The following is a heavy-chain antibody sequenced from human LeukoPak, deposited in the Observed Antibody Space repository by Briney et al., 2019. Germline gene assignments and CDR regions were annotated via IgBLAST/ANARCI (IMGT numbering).Heavy chain of an antibody. V-gene: IGHV3-21*01. CDR3: ARGRWGYCSSTSCTPSAFDI. D-gene: IGHD2-2*01. CDR1: GFTFSSYT. J-gene: IGHJ3*02. CDR2: ISSSSSYI. Sequence: GGSLRLSCAASGFTFSSYTMNWVRQAPGKGLEWVSSISSSSSYIYYADSVKGRFTISRDNAKNSLFLQMNSLRADDTAVYYCARGRWGYCSSTSCTPSAFDIWGQGTMVTVSS.